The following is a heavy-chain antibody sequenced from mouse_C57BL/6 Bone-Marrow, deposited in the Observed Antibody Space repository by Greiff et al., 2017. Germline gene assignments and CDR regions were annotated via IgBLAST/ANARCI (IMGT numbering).Heavy chain of an antibody. CDR3: ARRYYGNFPWYFDV. CDR1: GYTFTDYY. J-gene: IGHJ1*03. V-gene: IGHV1-76*01. Sequence: QVQLQQSGAELVRPGASVKLSCKASGYTFTDYYINWVKQRPGQGLEWIARIYPGSGNTYYNEKFKGKATLTAEKSSSTAYTQLSSLTSEDAAVYFCARRYYGNFPWYFDVWGTGTTVTVSS. CDR2: IYPGSGNT. D-gene: IGHD2-1*01.